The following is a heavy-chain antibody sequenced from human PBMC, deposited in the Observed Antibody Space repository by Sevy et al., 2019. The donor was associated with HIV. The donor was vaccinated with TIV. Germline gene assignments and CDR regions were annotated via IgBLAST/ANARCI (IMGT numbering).Heavy chain of an antibody. J-gene: IGHJ3*02. CDR2: IKQGGSEK. Sequence: GGSLRLSCAASGFTFSSYWMSWVRQAPGKGLEWVANIKQGGSEKYYLDSVKGRFTISRDNAKNSLYLQMNSLRADDTAVYYCARGGDDGAFDIWGQGTMVTVSS. V-gene: IGHV3-7*01. CDR1: GFTFSSYW. D-gene: IGHD2-21*02. CDR3: ARGGDDGAFDI.